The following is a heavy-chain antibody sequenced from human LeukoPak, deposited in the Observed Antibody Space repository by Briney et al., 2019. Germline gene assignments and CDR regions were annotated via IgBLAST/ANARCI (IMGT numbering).Heavy chain of an antibody. Sequence: GGSLRLSCAASGFTFSSYGMHWVRQAPGKGLEWVSYIRSSGSSIYYADSVKGRFTISRDNAKNSLYLQMNSLRAEDTAVYYCAGGVVRGRYYYYGMDVWGQGTTVTVSS. CDR2: IRSSGSSI. CDR1: GFTFSSYG. J-gene: IGHJ6*02. CDR3: AGGVVRGRYYYYGMDV. D-gene: IGHD3-10*01. V-gene: IGHV3-48*04.